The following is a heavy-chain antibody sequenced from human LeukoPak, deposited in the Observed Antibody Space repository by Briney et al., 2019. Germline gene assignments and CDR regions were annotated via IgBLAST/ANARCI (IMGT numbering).Heavy chain of an antibody. Sequence: ASVKVSCKASGGTFSIYAISWVRQAPGQGLEWVGRIIPILGIANYAQKFQGRVTITADKSTSTAYMELSSLSSEDTAVYYCARDSGYYGSGSSFDYWGQGTLVTVSS. CDR1: GGTFSIYA. CDR2: IIPILGIA. CDR3: ARDSGYYGSGSSFDY. V-gene: IGHV1-69*04. D-gene: IGHD3-10*01. J-gene: IGHJ4*02.